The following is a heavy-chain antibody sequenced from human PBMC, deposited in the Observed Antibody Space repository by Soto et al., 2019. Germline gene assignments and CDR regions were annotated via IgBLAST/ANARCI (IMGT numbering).Heavy chain of an antibody. Sequence: QVQLVQSGAEVRKPGASMTVSCRSSGDSFNDYYIHWVRQAPGQGFEWMGWINPNGGVTKYAQKFQGWVSMTRDTSIRTVYMQLSRLRSDDTAVYYCARESGGATATLDYYYFYMDVWGTGTTVTVSS. CDR2: INPNGGVT. CDR3: ARESGGATATLDYYYFYMDV. D-gene: IGHD5-12*01. V-gene: IGHV1-2*04. CDR1: GDSFNDYY. J-gene: IGHJ6*03.